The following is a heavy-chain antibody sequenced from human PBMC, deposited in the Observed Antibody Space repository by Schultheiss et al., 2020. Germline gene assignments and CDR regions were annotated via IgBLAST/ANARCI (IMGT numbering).Heavy chain of an antibody. Sequence: GGSLRLSCAVSGFSVSGTFMSWVRQAPGAGLERVAILYSGGSTHYADSVKGRFTISRDSSKNTLDLQMNNLRVEDTAVYYCVREFRINNVRQAYAMWGKGTMVTVSS. CDR3: VREFRINNVRQAYAM. CDR1: GFSVSGTF. CDR2: LYSGGST. D-gene: IGHD2-2*01. J-gene: IGHJ3*02. V-gene: IGHV3-53*01.